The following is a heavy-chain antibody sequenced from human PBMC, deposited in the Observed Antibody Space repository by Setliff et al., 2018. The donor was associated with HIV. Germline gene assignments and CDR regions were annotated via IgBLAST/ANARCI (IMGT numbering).Heavy chain of an antibody. Sequence: GASVKVSCKASGYTFTGYYMHWVRQAPGQGLEWMGWINVNSGGTKYAQKFHGRVTMTTDTSTRTAYMGMRGLTYDDTAVYYCARASGGNSVENGFDIWGQGTMVTVS. CDR1: GYTFTGYY. J-gene: IGHJ3*02. CDR3: ARASGGNSVENGFDI. CDR2: INVNSGGT. D-gene: IGHD1-26*01. V-gene: IGHV1-2*02.